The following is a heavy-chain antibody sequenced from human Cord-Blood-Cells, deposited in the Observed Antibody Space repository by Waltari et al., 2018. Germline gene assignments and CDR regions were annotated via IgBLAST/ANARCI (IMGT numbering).Heavy chain of an antibody. Sequence: QVQLVQSGAEVQKPGSSVQVSCKDSGGTFSSNAISWVRQAPGQGLEWMGRIIPILGIANYAQKFQGRVTITADKSTSTAYMELSSLRSEDTAVYYCARGDRVTGTDYWGQGTLVTVSS. J-gene: IGHJ4*02. V-gene: IGHV1-69*09. D-gene: IGHD1-20*01. CDR1: GGTFSSNA. CDR2: IIPILGIA. CDR3: ARGDRVTGTDY.